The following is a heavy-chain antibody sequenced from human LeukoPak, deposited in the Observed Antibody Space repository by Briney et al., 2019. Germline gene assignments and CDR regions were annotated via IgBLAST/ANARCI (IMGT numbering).Heavy chain of an antibody. J-gene: IGHJ4*02. CDR3: VRDRCSSCHYFDC. CDR1: GFTFSRYA. Sequence: GGSLRLSCSGSGFTFSRYAMHWVRQAPGKGLEWVAVISYDGSNKDYADSVKGRFTISRDTSKNTLYLQMNSLRAEDTAMYYCVRDRCSSCHYFDCWGQGTLVTVSS. D-gene: IGHD6-13*01. CDR2: ISYDGSNK. V-gene: IGHV3-30*04.